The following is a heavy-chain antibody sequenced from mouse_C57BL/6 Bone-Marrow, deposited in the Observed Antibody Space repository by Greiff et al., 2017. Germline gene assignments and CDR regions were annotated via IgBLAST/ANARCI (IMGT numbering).Heavy chain of an antibody. CDR2: LWWGDDE. CDR3: ARIDLNRGSFDY. CDR1: GFSLSTFGMG. J-gene: IGHJ2*01. V-gene: IGHV8-8*01. Sequence: QVTLKESGPGILQPSQTLSPTCSFSGFSLSTFGMGVGWLRHPSGKGLVWLAHLWWGDDEYYNPALKSQLTISKDTSKNQVFLKIDNVDTADTATYYCARIDLNRGSFDYWGQGTTLTVSS.